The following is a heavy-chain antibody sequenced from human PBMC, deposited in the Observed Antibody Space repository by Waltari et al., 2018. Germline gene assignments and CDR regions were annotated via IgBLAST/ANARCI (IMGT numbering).Heavy chain of an antibody. D-gene: IGHD1-1*01. CDR2: LYFSGNT. J-gene: IGHJ4*02. CDR1: GASITIRNYY. Sequence: QSQLQESGPGLVKPSETLSLTCTVSGASITIRNYYWGWIRQSPGKGLEWLGSLYFSGNTYYNPSLGSRLTMSVDTSKNQFYLRLNSVTAADRGVYYCTRHTTALAGTFSEFDYWGQGTLVAVSS. V-gene: IGHV4-39*01. CDR3: TRHTTALAGTFSEFDY.